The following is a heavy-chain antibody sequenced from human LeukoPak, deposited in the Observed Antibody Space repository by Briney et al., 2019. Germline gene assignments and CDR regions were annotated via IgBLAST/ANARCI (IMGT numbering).Heavy chain of an antibody. CDR2: IYYSGST. CDR1: DDSITMYY. V-gene: IGHV4-59*01. D-gene: IGHD5-12*01. Sequence: SETLSLTCSVSDDSITMYYWTWIRQPPGKGLEWIGYIYYSGSTNYNPSLKSRVTISVDTSKNQFSLKLSSVTAADTAVYYCASRGSGYSGYSVFDIWGQGTMVTVSS. CDR3: ASRGSGYSGYSVFDI. J-gene: IGHJ3*02.